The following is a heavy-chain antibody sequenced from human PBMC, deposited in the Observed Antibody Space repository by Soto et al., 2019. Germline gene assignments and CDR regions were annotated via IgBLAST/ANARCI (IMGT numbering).Heavy chain of an antibody. CDR3: ARAHPRIAASDDAFDI. Sequence: QVQLVQSATEVKKPGASVGVSCKASGYTFNRYGITWVRQAPGQGLEWMGWISAYNGNTNYAQKFQDRVTMTTDTSTNTGYMELSRLRSNDTAVYYCARAHPRIAASDDAFDIWGQGTMVTVTS. J-gene: IGHJ3*02. CDR1: GYTFNRYG. V-gene: IGHV1-18*04. D-gene: IGHD6-13*01. CDR2: ISAYNGNT.